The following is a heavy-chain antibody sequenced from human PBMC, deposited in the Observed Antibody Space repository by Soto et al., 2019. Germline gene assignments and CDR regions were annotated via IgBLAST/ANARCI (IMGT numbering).Heavy chain of an antibody. J-gene: IGHJ3*02. CDR2: IYYSGST. CDR1: GGSISRGGYY. V-gene: IGHV4-31*03. CDR3: ARLVVVAATPDAFDI. D-gene: IGHD2-15*01. Sequence: SGTLSLTCTVSGGSISRGGYYWSWIRPHPGKGLEWIGYIYYSGSTYYNPSLKSRVTISVDTSKNQFSLKLSSVTAADTAVYYCARLVVVAATPDAFDIWGQGTMVTVSS.